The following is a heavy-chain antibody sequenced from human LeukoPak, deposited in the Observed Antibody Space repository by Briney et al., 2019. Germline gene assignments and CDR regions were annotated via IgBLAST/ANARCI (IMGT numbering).Heavy chain of an antibody. CDR1: GFTVSNNY. V-gene: IGHV3-53*03. CDR2: IYSGGTT. Sequence: GGSLRLSCAASGFTVSNNYMTWVRQAPGEGLEWVSVIYSGGTTYYADSVKGRFTTSRDNSKNMLYLQMDSLRAEDTAVYFCARVRYYDSSGYLIYYFNYWGQGILVTVSS. D-gene: IGHD3-22*01. J-gene: IGHJ4*02. CDR3: ARVRYYDSSGYLIYYFNY.